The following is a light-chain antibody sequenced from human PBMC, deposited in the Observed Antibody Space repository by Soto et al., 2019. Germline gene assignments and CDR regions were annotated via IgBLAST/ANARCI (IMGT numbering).Light chain of an antibody. CDR2: EVS. CDR1: SSDVGIYNL. V-gene: IGLV2-23*02. J-gene: IGLJ1*01. Sequence: QSVLTQPASVSGSPGQSIAISCTGTSSDVGIYNLVSWYQQHPGKAPKLIIYEVSKRPSGVSDRFSGSKSGSTASLTISGLQAEDEADYYCYSCAGDNTYYVFGTGIKVTVL. CDR3: YSCAGDNTYYV.